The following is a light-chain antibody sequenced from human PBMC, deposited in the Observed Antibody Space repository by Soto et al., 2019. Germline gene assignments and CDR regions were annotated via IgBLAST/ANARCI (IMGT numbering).Light chain of an antibody. CDR1: SSDVGGYNL. CDR2: DVF. V-gene: IGLV2-11*01. CDR3: CSYAGSFIWL. J-gene: IGLJ3*02. Sequence: QSALTQPRSVSGSPGQSVTIPCTGSSSDVGGYNLVSWYQQYPGEVPKLIIYDVFKRPSGVPDRFSGSKSGNTASLTISGLQGDDVADFYCCSYAGSFIWLFGGGTKLTVL.